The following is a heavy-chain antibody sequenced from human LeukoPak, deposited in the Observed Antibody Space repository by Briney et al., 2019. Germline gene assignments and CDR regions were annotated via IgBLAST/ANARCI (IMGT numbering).Heavy chain of an antibody. CDR1: GYTFTSQW. CDR2: VFPRDSDT. CDR3: ARLNGYIDS. D-gene: IGHD5-24*01. Sequence: GESLKISCKGYGYTFTSQWIGWVRQMPGKGLEWMGIVFPRDSDTRYSPSFQGRVTISVDKSINSAYLQWTSLKASDTAIYYCARLNGYIDSWGQGTQVTASS. J-gene: IGHJ5*01. V-gene: IGHV5-51*01.